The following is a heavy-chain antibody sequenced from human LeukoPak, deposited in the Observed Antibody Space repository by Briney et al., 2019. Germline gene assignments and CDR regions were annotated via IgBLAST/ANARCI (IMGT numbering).Heavy chain of an antibody. Sequence: GGSLRLSCAAPGFTFNSDSRNCVRQAPGKGLEWVSSISSSSSYIYYADSVKGRYTISRDNAKNSLYLQMNSLRAEDTAVYYCVTGYGGNYDWGQGTLVTVSS. D-gene: IGHD4/OR15-4a*01. V-gene: IGHV3-21*01. CDR2: ISSSSSYI. J-gene: IGHJ4*02. CDR1: GFTFNSDS. CDR3: VTGYGGNYD.